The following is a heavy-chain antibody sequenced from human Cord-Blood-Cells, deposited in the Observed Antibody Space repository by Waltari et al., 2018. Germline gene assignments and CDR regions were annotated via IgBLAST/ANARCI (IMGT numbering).Heavy chain of an antibody. J-gene: IGHJ2*01. CDR1: GGSFSGYY. CDR3: ARMLAWYFDL. V-gene: IGHV4-34*01. D-gene: IGHD2-8*01. CDR2: INHSGST. Sequence: QVQLQQWGAGLLKPSETLSLTCAVYGGSFSGYYWNWFRQPPGNGLEWIGEINHSGSTNYIPSLKSRVTISVDTSKNQVSLKLSSVTAADTAVYYCARMLAWYFDLWGRGTLVTVSS.